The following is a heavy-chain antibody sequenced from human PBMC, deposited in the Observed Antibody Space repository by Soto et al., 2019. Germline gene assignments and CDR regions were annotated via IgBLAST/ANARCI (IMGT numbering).Heavy chain of an antibody. D-gene: IGHD3-16*01. CDR2: VVVGDGST. J-gene: IGHJ4*02. Sequence: QVHLVQSGPEVRKPGTSVKVSCKASGLPFSTSAVQWVRQARGQRLEWIGWVVVGDGSTKYAQKFQERGTMSRDMSTGTSYMELYSLTSEDTAVYFCAAPPNRDASNYVHWGQGTLVSVSS. V-gene: IGHV1-58*01. CDR1: GLPFSTSA. CDR3: AAPPNRDASNYVH.